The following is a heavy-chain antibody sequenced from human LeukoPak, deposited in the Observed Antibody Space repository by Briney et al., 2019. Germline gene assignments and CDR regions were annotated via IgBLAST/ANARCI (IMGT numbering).Heavy chain of an antibody. CDR3: ARDHKADYYDSSGSRFDP. D-gene: IGHD3-22*01. CDR1: GGSFSGYY. J-gene: IGHJ5*02. Sequence: PSETLSLTCAVYGGSFSGYYWSWIRQPPGKGLEWIGNIYYSGVTCYNPSLKSRVTISVDTSKNQFSLKLSSVTAADTAVYYCARDHKADYYDSSGSRFDPWGQGTLVTVSS. CDR2: IYYSGVT. V-gene: IGHV4-34*01.